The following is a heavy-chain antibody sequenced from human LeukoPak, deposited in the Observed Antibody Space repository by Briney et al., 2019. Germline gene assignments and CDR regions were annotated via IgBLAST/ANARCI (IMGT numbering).Heavy chain of an antibody. CDR1: GYTFTGYY. Sequence: GASVKVSCKASGYTFTGYYMHWVRQAPGQGLEWMGWINPNSGGTNYAQKLQGRVTMTPDTSTSTAYMELRSLRSDDTAVYYCARLGYSYGLTNWFDPWGQGTLVTVSS. V-gene: IGHV1-2*02. CDR3: ARLGYSYGLTNWFDP. J-gene: IGHJ5*02. CDR2: INPNSGGT. D-gene: IGHD5-18*01.